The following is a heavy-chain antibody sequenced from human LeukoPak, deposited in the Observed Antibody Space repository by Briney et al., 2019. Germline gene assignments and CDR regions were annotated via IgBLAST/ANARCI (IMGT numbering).Heavy chain of an antibody. J-gene: IGHJ5*02. Sequence: SQTLSLTCTVSGGSISSGDYYWSWFRQPPGTGLEWIGYINYSGSTFHYNPSLKSRVTISVDTSKNQFSLRLSSVTAADTAVYYCASTNCSSASCYGANWFDPWGQGTLVTVSS. CDR2: INYSGST. CDR3: ASTNCSSASCYGANWFDP. V-gene: IGHV4-30-4*08. CDR1: GGSISSGDYY. D-gene: IGHD2-2*01.